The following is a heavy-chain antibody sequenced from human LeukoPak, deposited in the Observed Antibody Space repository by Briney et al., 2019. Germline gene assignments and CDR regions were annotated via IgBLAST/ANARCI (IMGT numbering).Heavy chain of an antibody. J-gene: IGHJ4*02. D-gene: IGHD4-23*01. CDR2: ISTSVGNR. Sequence: GGSLRLSCAASGFTFSDYYMSWIRQAPGKGLEWVSYISTSVGNRYYADSVQGRFTISRNNTKNSLYLQMNSLTAEDTAVYYCMRRTPSYYFDFWGQGALVTVSS. CDR3: MRRTPSYYFDF. V-gene: IGHV3-11*04. CDR1: GFTFSDYY.